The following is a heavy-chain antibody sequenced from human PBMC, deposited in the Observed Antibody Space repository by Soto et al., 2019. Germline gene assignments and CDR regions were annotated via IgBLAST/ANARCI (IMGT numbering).Heavy chain of an antibody. CDR3: AKERYYDFWSGYPNWFDP. D-gene: IGHD3-3*01. J-gene: IGHJ5*02. CDR2: ISGSGGST. CDR1: GFTFSSYA. Sequence: EVQLLESGGGLVQPGGSLRLSCAASGFTFSSYAMSWVRQAPGKGLEWVSAISGSGGSTYYADSVKGRFTISRDNSKNARYLQMNSLRAEDTAVYYCAKERYYDFWSGYPNWFDPWGQGTLVTVSS. V-gene: IGHV3-23*01.